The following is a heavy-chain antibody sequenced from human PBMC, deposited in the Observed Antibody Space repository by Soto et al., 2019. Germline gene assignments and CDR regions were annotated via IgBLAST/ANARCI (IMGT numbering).Heavy chain of an antibody. V-gene: IGHV1-18*01. CDR1: GYTFITYG. CDR3: ARGGEKFDY. D-gene: IGHD3-10*01. Sequence: ASGKVCCKASGYTFITYGLSWVRQAPGQGFEWMGWISTFNGNTNYAQKFQGRVTMTTDTSTSTAYMELRSLGSDDTAVYYCARGGEKFDYWGQGALVTVSS. J-gene: IGHJ4*02. CDR2: ISTFNGNT.